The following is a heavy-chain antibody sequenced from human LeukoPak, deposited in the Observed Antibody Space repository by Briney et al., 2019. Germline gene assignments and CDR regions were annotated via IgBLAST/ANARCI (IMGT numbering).Heavy chain of an antibody. CDR2: IYTSGST. V-gene: IGHV4-61*02. CDR1: GGSISSGSYY. J-gene: IGHJ4*02. CDR3: ARERGRIVVVIDY. Sequence: LRLSCTVSGGSISSGSYYWSWIRQPAGKGLEWIGRIYTSGSTNYNPSLKSRVTISVDTSKNQFSLKLSSVTAADTAVYYCARERGRIVVVIDYWGQGTLVTVSS. D-gene: IGHD3-22*01.